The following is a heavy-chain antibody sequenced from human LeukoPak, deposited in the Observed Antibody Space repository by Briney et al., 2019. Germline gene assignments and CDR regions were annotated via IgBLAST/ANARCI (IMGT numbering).Heavy chain of an antibody. Sequence: SETLSLTCTVSGGSISPYYWSWIRQPPGKGLEWIGHIFDSGSTNYNPSLKSRVTISVNTSKNQFSLQLTSVTAADTAVYYCARSGGLYTSTWYFHRWGQGTLVTVSS. CDR3: ARSGGLYTSTWYFHR. D-gene: IGHD6-13*01. V-gene: IGHV4-59*01. J-gene: IGHJ1*01. CDR1: GGSISPYY. CDR2: IFDSGST.